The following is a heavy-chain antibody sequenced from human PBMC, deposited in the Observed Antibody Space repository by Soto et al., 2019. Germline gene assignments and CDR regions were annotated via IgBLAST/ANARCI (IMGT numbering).Heavy chain of an antibody. J-gene: IGHJ6*02. CDR2: ISAYNGNT. D-gene: IGHD6-13*01. Sequence: GASVKVSCKASGYTFTSYGISWVRQAPGQGLEWMGWISAYNGNTNYAQKLQGRVTMTTDTSTGTAYMELRSLRSDDTAVYYCARVARIAAAGYYYYGMDVWGQGTTVTVSS. CDR1: GYTFTSYG. CDR3: ARVARIAAAGYYYYGMDV. V-gene: IGHV1-18*04.